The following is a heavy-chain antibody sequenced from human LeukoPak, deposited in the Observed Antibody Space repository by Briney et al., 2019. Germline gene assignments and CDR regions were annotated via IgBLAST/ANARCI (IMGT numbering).Heavy chain of an antibody. CDR1: GYTFTSYG. CDR3: ARGPFASPWELHPVDY. Sequence: GASVKVSCKASGYTFTSYGISWVRQAPGQGLEWMGWISAYNGNTNYAQKLQGRVTMTTDTSTSTAYMELRSPRSDDTAVYYCARGPFASPWELHPVDYWGQGTLVTVSS. J-gene: IGHJ4*02. D-gene: IGHD1-26*01. V-gene: IGHV1-18*01. CDR2: ISAYNGNT.